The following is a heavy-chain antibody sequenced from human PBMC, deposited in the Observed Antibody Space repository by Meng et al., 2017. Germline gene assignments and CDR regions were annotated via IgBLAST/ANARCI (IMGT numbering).Heavy chain of an antibody. CDR3: TTASITMVRGVITANYYYYYGMDV. D-gene: IGHD3-10*01. CDR2: IKSKTDGGTT. CDR1: GGSISSSTYY. Sequence: GGSLRLSCTVSGGSISSSTYYWGWIRQPPGKGLEWVGRIKSKTDGGTTDYAAPVKGRFTISRDDSKNTLYLQMNSLKTEDTAVYYCTTASITMVRGVITANYYYYYGMDVWGQGTTVTVSS. V-gene: IGHV3-15*01. J-gene: IGHJ6*02.